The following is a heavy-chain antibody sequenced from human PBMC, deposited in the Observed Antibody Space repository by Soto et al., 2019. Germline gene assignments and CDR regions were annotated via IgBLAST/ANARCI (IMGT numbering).Heavy chain of an antibody. Sequence: PSETLSLTCSVSGVSITGSYWSWNRQPPGKTLEWIGYVYHSGTTTYNPSLKSRVSISVDTSKNQFSLRLTSVIAADTAVYYCARDMPYGAGSLAGCDYWGQGILVTVSS. CDR2: VYHSGTT. D-gene: IGHD1-26*01. CDR3: ARDMPYGAGSLAGCDY. J-gene: IGHJ4*02. V-gene: IGHV4-59*01. CDR1: GVSITGSY.